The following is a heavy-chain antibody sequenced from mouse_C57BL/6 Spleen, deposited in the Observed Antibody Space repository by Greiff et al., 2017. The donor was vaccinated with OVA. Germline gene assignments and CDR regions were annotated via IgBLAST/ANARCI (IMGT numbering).Heavy chain of an antibody. CDR2: INPNNGGT. J-gene: IGHJ1*03. CDR3: ARSHDGYYWYFDV. Sequence: SGPELVKPGASVKMSCKASGYTFTDYNMHWVKQSHGKSLEWIGYINPNNGGTSYNQKFKGKATLTVNKSSSTAYMELRSLTSEDSAVYYCARSHDGYYWYFDVWGTGTTVTVSS. D-gene: IGHD2-3*01. V-gene: IGHV1-22*01. CDR1: GYTFTDYN.